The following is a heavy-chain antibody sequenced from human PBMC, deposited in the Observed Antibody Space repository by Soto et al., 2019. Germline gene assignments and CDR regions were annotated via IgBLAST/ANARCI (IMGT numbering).Heavy chain of an antibody. V-gene: IGHV5-51*01. CDR3: ACLPPSGKSYGGTLDM. CDR2: IYPGDSDT. D-gene: IGHD1-26*01. Sequence: GESLKISCKASGYTFTNYWIAWVRQMPGKGLEWMAIIYPGDSDTRYSPSSQGQVTISADNSINTAYLQLSSLKASDTAMYYCACLPPSGKSYGGTLDMWGQGTMVTVSS. CDR1: GYTFTNYW. J-gene: IGHJ3*01.